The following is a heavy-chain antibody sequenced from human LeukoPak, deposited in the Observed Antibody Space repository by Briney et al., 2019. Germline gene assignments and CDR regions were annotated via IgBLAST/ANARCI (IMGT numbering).Heavy chain of an antibody. CDR3: ARNLWFGESSDAFDM. D-gene: IGHD3-10*01. J-gene: IGHJ3*02. Sequence: GASVKVSCKASGYSFTGHYMHWVRQAPGQGLEWMGWINPKSGGTNYAQKFQGRVTMTRDMSISTAYMDMSSLRSDDTAVYYCARNLWFGESSDAFDMWGQGTMVTVSS. CDR2: INPKSGGT. CDR1: GYSFTGHY. V-gene: IGHV1-2*02.